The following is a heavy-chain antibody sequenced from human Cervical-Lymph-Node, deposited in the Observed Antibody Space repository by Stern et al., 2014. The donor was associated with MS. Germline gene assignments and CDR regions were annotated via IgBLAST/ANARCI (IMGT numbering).Heavy chain of an antibody. CDR1: RFNFDDYA. CDR2: ISWNSGDM. CDR3: AKDISSGQWEAQYYYGMDV. J-gene: IGHJ6*02. Sequence: QLVESGGGLVQPGRSLRLSCAGSRFNFDDYAMHWVRLAPGRGMEWVSSISWNSGDMEYPNSVKGGFTISRDNSKNSLYLQMDSLRIEDTAIYYCAKDISSGQWEAQYYYGMDVWGQGTTVTVSS. V-gene: IGHV3-9*01. D-gene: IGHD6-19*01.